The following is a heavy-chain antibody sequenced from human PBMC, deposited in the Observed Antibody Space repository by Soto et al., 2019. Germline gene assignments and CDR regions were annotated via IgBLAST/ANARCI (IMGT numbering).Heavy chain of an antibody. CDR3: AKDGGSGYDYYFGY. V-gene: IGHV3-9*01. J-gene: IGHJ4*02. CDR1: GFTFDDYA. Sequence: GGSLRLSCAASGFTFDDYAMHWVRQAPGKGLEWVSGISWNSGSIGYADSVKGRFTISRDNAKNSLYLQMNSLRAEDTALYYCAKDGGSGYDYYFGYWGQGTLVTVSS. CDR2: ISWNSGSI. D-gene: IGHD5-12*01.